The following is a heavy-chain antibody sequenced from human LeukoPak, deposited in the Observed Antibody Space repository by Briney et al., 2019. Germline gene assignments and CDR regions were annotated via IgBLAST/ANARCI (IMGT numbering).Heavy chain of an antibody. Sequence: SETLSLTCAVYGGSFSGYYWSWIRQPPGKGLEWIGEINHSGSTNYNPSLKSRVTISVDTSKNQFSLKLSSVTAADTAVYYCARGVRRPKYDYWGQGTLVTVSS. CDR3: ARGVRRPKYDY. CDR1: GGSFSGYY. J-gene: IGHJ4*02. V-gene: IGHV4-34*01. CDR2: INHSGST. D-gene: IGHD1-1*01.